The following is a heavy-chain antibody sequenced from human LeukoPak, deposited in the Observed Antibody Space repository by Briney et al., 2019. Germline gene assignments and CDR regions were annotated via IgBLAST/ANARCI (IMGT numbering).Heavy chain of an antibody. CDR3: AKDLYSSGWFHAFDI. Sequence: GGSLRLSCAASGFIFSSYAMSWVRQAPGKGLEWVSAISGSGGSTYYADSVKGRFTISRDNSKNTLYLQMNSLRAEDTAVYYCAKDLYSSGWFHAFDIWGQGTMVTVSS. CDR1: GFIFSSYA. CDR2: ISGSGGST. V-gene: IGHV3-23*01. D-gene: IGHD6-19*01. J-gene: IGHJ3*02.